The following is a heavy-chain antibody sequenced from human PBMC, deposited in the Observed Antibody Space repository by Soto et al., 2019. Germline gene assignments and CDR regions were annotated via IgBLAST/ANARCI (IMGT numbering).Heavy chain of an antibody. CDR3: ARPASYGDYESFQH. Sequence: GGSLRLSCAASGFTVSSNYMSWVRQAPGKGLEWGSVIYSGGSTYYADSVKGRFTISRDNSKNTLYLQMNSLRAEDTAVYYCARPASYGDYESFQHWGQGTLVPVSS. V-gene: IGHV3-66*01. J-gene: IGHJ1*01. CDR1: GFTVSSNY. CDR2: IYSGGST. D-gene: IGHD4-17*01.